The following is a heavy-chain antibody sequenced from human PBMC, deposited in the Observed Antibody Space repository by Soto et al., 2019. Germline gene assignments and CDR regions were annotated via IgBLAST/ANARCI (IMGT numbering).Heavy chain of an antibody. CDR3: ARTQDGDGYARV. D-gene: IGHD1-1*01. CDR2: IYYSGST. Sequence: NLSLTCTVSGGSISSYYWSWIRQPPGKGLEWIGYIYYSGSTNYNPSLKSRVTISVDTSKNQFSLKLSSVTAADTAVYYCARTQDGDGYARVWGQGTQVTVCS. J-gene: IGHJ4*02. V-gene: IGHV4-59*01. CDR1: GGSISSYY.